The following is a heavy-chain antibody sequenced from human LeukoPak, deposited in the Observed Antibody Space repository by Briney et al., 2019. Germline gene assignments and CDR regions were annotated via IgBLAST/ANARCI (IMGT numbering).Heavy chain of an antibody. CDR2: IWYDGSNK. Sequence: PGGSLRLSCAASGFTFSSYGMHWVRQAPGKGLEWVAVIWYDGSNKYYADSVKGRFTISRDNSKNTLYLQMNSLRAEDTAVYYCARDMVITLIDDWGQGTLVTVSS. V-gene: IGHV3-33*01. J-gene: IGHJ4*02. CDR1: GFTFSSYG. D-gene: IGHD3-16*01. CDR3: ARDMVITLIDD.